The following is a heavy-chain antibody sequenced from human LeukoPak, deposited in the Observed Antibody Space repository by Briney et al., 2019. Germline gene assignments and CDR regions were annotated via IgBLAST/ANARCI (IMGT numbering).Heavy chain of an antibody. D-gene: IGHD2-21*01. Sequence: PGGSLRLSCAASGFTFNTFAMSWVRQAPGKGLEWVSAISGSGGNTYYADAVKGRFTVSRDNSKNTLYLQMNSLRAEDTAIYYCAKLVSDYWGQGRLVTVSS. J-gene: IGHJ4*02. CDR3: AKLVSDY. CDR2: ISGSGGNT. V-gene: IGHV3-23*01. CDR1: GFTFNTFA.